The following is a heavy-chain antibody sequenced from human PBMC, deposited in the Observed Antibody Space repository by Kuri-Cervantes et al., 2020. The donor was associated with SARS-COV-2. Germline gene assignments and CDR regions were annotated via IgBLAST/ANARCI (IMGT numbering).Heavy chain of an antibody. J-gene: IGHJ4*02. D-gene: IGHD2-15*01. CDR1: GYSFTSYW. V-gene: IGHV5-51*01. Sequence: GGSLRLSCKGSGYSFTSYWIGWVRQMPGKGLEWMWIIYPGDSDTRYSPSFQGQVTISADKSISTAYLQWSSLKASDTAMYYCARTGFSGYCSGGSCLHRFDYWGQGTLVTVSS. CDR2: IYPGDSDT. CDR3: ARTGFSGYCSGGSCLHRFDY.